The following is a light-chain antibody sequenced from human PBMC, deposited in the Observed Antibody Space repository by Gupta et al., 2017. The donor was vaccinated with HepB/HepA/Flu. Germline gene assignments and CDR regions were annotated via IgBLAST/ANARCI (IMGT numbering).Light chain of an antibody. CDR2: NDS. V-gene: IGLV3-25*02. CDR1: ALPKQY. Sequence: SYEPTQPPPVPVSPGQTARSTCSGDALPKQYAYWYQQKPGPAPVLVRENDSERPSGIPERFACSSSGTTATSNIXGXQAEEEXDDYCQSADSSSTYWVFGGGTKLTVL. CDR3: QSADSSSTYWV. J-gene: IGLJ2*01.